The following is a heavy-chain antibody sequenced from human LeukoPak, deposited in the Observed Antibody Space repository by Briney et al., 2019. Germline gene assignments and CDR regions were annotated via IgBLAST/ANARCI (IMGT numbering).Heavy chain of an antibody. CDR3: ARGPLYDFWSGRSSNWFDP. CDR1: GGSISSGGYY. V-gene: IGHV4-61*02. J-gene: IGHJ5*02. D-gene: IGHD3-3*01. Sequence: SETLSLTCTVSGGSISSGGYYWSWIRQPAGKGLEWIGRISTSGSTNYNPSLKSRVTMSLDTSKNQFSLRLSSVTAADTAVYYCARGPLYDFWSGRSSNWFDPWGQGILVTVSS. CDR2: ISTSGST.